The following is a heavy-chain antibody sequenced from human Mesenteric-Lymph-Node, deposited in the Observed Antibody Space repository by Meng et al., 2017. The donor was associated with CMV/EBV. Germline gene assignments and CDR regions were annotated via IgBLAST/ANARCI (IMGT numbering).Heavy chain of an antibody. V-gene: IGHV1-8*03. D-gene: IGHD2-2*01. CDR2: MNPNSGNT. J-gene: IGHJ6*02. CDR3: ARGRGGSSWPYYYYYEMDV. CDR1: GYTFTSYD. Sequence: VKVSCKASGYTFTSYDINWVRQATGQGLEWMGWMNPNSGNTGYAQKFQGRVTITRNTSISTAYMELSSLRSEDTAVFYCARGRGGSSWPYYYYYEMDVWGQGTAVTVSS.